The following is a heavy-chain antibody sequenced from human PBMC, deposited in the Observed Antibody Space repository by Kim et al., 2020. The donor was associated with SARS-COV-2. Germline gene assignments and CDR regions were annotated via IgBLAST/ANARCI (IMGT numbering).Heavy chain of an antibody. Sequence: QKFQGRVTMTRNTSISTAYMELSSLRSEDTAVYYCARGSYVDYYYYYMDVWGKGTTVTVSS. CDR3: ARGSYVDYYYYYMDV. J-gene: IGHJ6*03. D-gene: IGHD1-26*01. V-gene: IGHV1-8*01.